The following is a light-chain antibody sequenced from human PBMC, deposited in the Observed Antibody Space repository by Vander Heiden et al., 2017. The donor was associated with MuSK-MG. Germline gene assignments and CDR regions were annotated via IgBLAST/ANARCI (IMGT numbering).Light chain of an antibody. Sequence: VFTPSTAPLYLASGERATRPCRASQSGSSYLAWYQQKPGQAPRLLIYDASNRATGIPARFSGSGSGTDFTLTISSLEPEDFAVYYCQQRSNWPPPTFGGGTKVEIK. CDR3: QQRSNWPPPT. V-gene: IGKV3-11*01. CDR2: DAS. J-gene: IGKJ4*01. CDR1: QSGSSY.